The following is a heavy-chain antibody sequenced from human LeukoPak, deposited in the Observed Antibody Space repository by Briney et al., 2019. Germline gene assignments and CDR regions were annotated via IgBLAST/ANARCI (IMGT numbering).Heavy chain of an antibody. CDR1: GYTFTSYA. Sequence: ASVKVSCKASGYTFTSYAMHWVRQAPGQRLEWMGWINAGNGNTKYSQKFQGRVTITRDTSASTAYMELSSLRSEDTAVYYCAQGDIWFGDPSRGYFQHWGQGTLVTVSS. J-gene: IGHJ1*01. V-gene: IGHV1-3*01. CDR2: INAGNGNT. D-gene: IGHD3-10*01. CDR3: AQGDIWFGDPSRGYFQH.